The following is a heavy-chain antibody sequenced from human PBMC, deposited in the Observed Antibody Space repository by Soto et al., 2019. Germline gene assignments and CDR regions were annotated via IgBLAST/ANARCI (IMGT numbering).Heavy chain of an antibody. CDR2: VRTSRIT. J-gene: IGHJ6*02. V-gene: IGHV4-61*01. D-gene: IGHD2-2*01. Sequence: SDTLSLTCTVSGGSVSNDNFYWSWIRQPPGKGLEWIGYVRTSRITNNNPAFKKRVIISVDKSSNQSSQMQSSVIADGTAVYYCAGGHTMGQLPSHLDLWGQGTTVTVSS. CDR3: AGGHTMGQLPSHLDL. CDR1: GGSVSNDNFY.